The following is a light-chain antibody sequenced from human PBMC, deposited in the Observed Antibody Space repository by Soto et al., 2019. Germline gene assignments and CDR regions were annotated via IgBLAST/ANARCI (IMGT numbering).Light chain of an antibody. J-gene: IGKJ5*01. Sequence: VLTQSPVTLSVSPRERATLTCRASQSFRGLLAWYQQKPGQAPRLLIYDAYNRATGIPPRFSGSGSGTDFTLTISSLETEDSAVYYGQQRHMWPITFGQGTRLEIK. CDR1: QSFRGL. CDR2: DAY. V-gene: IGKV3-11*01. CDR3: QQRHMWPIT.